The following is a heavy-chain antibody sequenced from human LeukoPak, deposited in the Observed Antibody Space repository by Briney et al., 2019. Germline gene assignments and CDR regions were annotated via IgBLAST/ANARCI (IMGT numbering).Heavy chain of an antibody. CDR1: GYTFTSYY. V-gene: IGHV1-46*01. J-gene: IGHJ4*02. CDR3: ARGTRGLWFGEFPLGY. CDR2: INPSGGST. Sequence: ASVKVSCKASGYTFTSYYMHWVRQAPGQGLEWMGIINPSGGSTSYAQKFQGRVTMTRDMSTSTVYMELSSLRSEDTAVYYCARGTRGLWFGEFPLGYWGQGTLVTVFS. D-gene: IGHD3-10*01.